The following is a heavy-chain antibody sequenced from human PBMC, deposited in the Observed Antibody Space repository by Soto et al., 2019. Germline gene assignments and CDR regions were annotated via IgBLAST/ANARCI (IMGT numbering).Heavy chain of an antibody. CDR3: AKDHYDSSGSFDY. D-gene: IGHD3-22*01. V-gene: IGHV3-30*18. J-gene: IGHJ4*02. CDR1: GFTFSSYG. Sequence: QVQLVESGGGVVQPGRSLRLSCAASGFTFSSYGMHWVRQAPGKGLEWVAVISYDGSNKYYADSVKGRFTISRDNSKNTLYLKMNSLRAEDTAVYYCAKDHYDSSGSFDYWGQGTLVTVSS. CDR2: ISYDGSNK.